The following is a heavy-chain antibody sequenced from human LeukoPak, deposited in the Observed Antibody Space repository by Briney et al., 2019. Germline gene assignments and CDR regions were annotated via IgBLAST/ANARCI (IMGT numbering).Heavy chain of an antibody. V-gene: IGHV3-15*01. J-gene: IGHJ4*02. CDR2: IKTKTDGATT. CDR1: GFTFIDVW. CDR3: TTATELIVATVPDN. Sequence: GGSLRLSCAASGFTFIDVWMTWVRQAPGRGMEWVGRIKTKTDGATTDYAAPVKGRFTILRDDSANMLYLQMTSLRTEDTALYYCTTATELIVATVPDNWGQGTLVTVSS. D-gene: IGHD5-12*01.